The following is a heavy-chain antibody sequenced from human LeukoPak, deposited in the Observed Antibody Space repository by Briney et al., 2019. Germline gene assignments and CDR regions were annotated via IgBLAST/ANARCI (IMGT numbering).Heavy chain of an antibody. V-gene: IGHV4-34*01. CDR1: GGSISSGGYY. CDR2: INHSGST. J-gene: IGHJ3*02. Sequence: SETLSLTCAVSGGSISSGGYYWSWIRQHPGKGLEWIGEINHSGSTNYNPSLKSRVTISVDTSKNQFSLKLSSVTAADTAVYYCARSLYPFDIWGQGTMVTVSS. D-gene: IGHD5/OR15-5a*01. CDR3: ARSLYPFDI.